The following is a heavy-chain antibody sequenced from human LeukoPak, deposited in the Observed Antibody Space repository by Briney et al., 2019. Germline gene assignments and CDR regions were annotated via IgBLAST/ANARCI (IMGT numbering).Heavy chain of an antibody. CDR3: ATGYCTSTTCYRSRFDY. Sequence: PGGSLRLSCAASGFTFSSYSMNWVRQAPGKGLEWVANIKPDGSEKYYVDSVKGRFTISRDNAKNSLYLQINNLRAEDTAVFYCATGYCTSTTCYRSRFDYWGQGTLVTVSS. J-gene: IGHJ4*02. D-gene: IGHD2-2*01. CDR2: IKPDGSEK. CDR1: GFTFSSYS. V-gene: IGHV3-7*01.